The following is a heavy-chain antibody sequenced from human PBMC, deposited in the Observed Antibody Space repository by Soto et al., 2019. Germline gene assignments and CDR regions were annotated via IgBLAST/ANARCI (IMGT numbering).Heavy chain of an antibody. V-gene: IGHV3-23*01. CDR2: ISGSGGST. CDR3: AKADSVDYGEFDY. D-gene: IGHD4-17*01. J-gene: IGHJ4*02. Sequence: GGSLRLSCAASGFTFSNYDMNWVRQAPGKGLEWVSGISGSGGSTYFADSVKGRFTISRDNSKSTLYLQMNSLRAEDTAVYYCAKADSVDYGEFDYWGQGTLVTVSS. CDR1: GFTFSNYD.